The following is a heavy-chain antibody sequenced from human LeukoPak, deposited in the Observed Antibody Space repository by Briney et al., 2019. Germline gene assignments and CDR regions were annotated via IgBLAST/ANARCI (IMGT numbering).Heavy chain of an antibody. V-gene: IGHV1-69*01. J-gene: IGHJ5*02. CDR2: IIPIFGTA. CDR3: ARDVIRSVVPASGWFDP. Sequence: SVKVSCKASGGTFSSYAISWVRQAPGQGLEWMGGIIPIFGTANYAQKFQGRVTITADESTSTAYMELSSLRSEDTAVYYCARDVIRSVVPASGWFDPWGQGTLVTVSS. CDR1: GGTFSSYA. D-gene: IGHD2-2*01.